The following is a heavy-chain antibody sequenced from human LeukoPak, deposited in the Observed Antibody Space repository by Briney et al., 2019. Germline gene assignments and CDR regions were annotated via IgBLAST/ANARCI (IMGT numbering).Heavy chain of an antibody. CDR3: VSFDNSGVGDY. J-gene: IGHJ4*02. CDR1: GGSISSYY. D-gene: IGHD6-19*01. Sequence: SETLSLTCTVSGGSISSYYWSWIRQPPGKGLEWIGYIYYSGSTNYNPSLKSRVTISVDTSKNQFSLKLSSVTAADTAVYYCVSFDNSGVGDYWGQGTLVTVSS. CDR2: IYYSGST. V-gene: IGHV4-59*08.